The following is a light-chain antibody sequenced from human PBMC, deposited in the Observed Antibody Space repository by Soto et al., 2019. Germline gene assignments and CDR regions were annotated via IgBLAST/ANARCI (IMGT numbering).Light chain of an antibody. CDR1: SSNIGSEY. Sequence: QSALTQPPSASGTPGQRVTISCSGTSSNIGSEYVVWYQQLPGTAPKLLIYRNNHRPSGVPDRFAGSKSGTSASLAISGLRYEDEADYYCAARDASLSGHWVFGGGTKVTVL. CDR3: AARDASLSGHWV. J-gene: IGLJ3*02. V-gene: IGLV1-47*01. CDR2: RNN.